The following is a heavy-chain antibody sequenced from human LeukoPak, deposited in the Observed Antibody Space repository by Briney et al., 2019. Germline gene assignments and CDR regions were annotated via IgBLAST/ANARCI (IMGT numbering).Heavy chain of an antibody. V-gene: IGHV1-46*01. D-gene: IGHD1-26*01. CDR3: ARSVGPSHFDS. J-gene: IGHJ4*02. CDR1: GYTFTSYY. CDR2: INPSGGST. Sequence: ASVKVSCKASGYTFTSYYMHWVRQAPGQGLEWMGIINPSGGSTSYAQKLQGWVTMTRDTSISTAYMELSRLRSDDTAMYYCARSVGPSHFDSWGQGTLVTVSS.